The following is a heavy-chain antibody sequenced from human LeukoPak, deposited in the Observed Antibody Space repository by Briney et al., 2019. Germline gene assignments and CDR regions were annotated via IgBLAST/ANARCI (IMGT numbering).Heavy chain of an antibody. D-gene: IGHD2-15*01. V-gene: IGHV1-69*04. CDR1: GYTFTSYG. J-gene: IGHJ4*02. CDR3: ARDQIQNVVVAATPEDY. CDR2: IIPILGIA. Sequence: GASVKVSCKASGYTFTSYGISWVRQAPGQGLEWMGRIIPILGIANYAQKFQGRVTITADKSTSTAYMELSSLRSEDTAVYYCARDQIQNVVVAATPEDYWGQGTLVTVSS.